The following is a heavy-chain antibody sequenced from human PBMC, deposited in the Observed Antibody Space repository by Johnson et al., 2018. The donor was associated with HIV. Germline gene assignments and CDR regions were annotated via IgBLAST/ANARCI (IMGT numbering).Heavy chain of an antibody. Sequence: EVQLVESGGGLVKPGGSLRLSCAASGFTFSSAWMSWVRQAPGKGLEWVGRIKSKTDGGTTDYAAPVTGRFTISRDDSKNALFLQMNSLKTEDTGVYYCTTGLYWSDAFDVWGRGTVVTVSP. CDR2: IKSKTDGGTT. V-gene: IGHV3-15*01. CDR3: TTGLYWSDAFDV. D-gene: IGHD1-1*01. CDR1: GFTFSSAW. J-gene: IGHJ3*01.